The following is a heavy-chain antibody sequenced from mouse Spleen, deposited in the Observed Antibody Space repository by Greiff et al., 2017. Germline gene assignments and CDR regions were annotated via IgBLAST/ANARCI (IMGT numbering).Heavy chain of an antibody. CDR3: ARGYYYGSSYLYYYAMDY. Sequence: QVQLQQSGAELVKPGASVKISCKASGYTFTDYYINWVKQRPGQGLEWIGKIGPGSGSTYYNEKFKGKATLTADKSSSTAYMQLSSLTSEDSAVYFCARGYYYGSSYLYYYAMDYWGQGTSVTVSS. J-gene: IGHJ4*01. CDR1: GYTFTDYY. V-gene: IGHV1-77*01. CDR2: IGPGSGST. D-gene: IGHD1-1*01.